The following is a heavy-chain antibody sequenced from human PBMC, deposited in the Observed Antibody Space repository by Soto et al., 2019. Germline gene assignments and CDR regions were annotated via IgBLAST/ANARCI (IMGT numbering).Heavy chain of an antibody. CDR2: IFSDDEK. Sequence: SGPTLVNPTETLTLTCTVSGFSLSNPRMGVSWIRQPPGKALEWLAHIFSDDEKSYSTSLKTRLIISKDTSKSQVVLTMTNMDPVDTATFYCARIMRDAVGVPDAIYYFDPRGQGTQVTVSS. CDR3: ARIMRDAVGVPDAIYYFDP. D-gene: IGHD2-2*02. J-gene: IGHJ5*02. V-gene: IGHV2-26*01. CDR1: GFSLSNPRMG.